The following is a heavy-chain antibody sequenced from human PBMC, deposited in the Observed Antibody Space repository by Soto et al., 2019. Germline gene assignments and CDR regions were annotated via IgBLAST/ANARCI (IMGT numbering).Heavy chain of an antibody. V-gene: IGHV3-48*01. D-gene: IGHD2-15*01. CDR1: GFTFSSYS. J-gene: IGHJ3*02. Sequence: GGSLRLSCAASGFTFSSYSMNWVRQAPGKGLEWVSYISSSSSTIYYADSVKGRFTISRENAKNSLYLQMNSLRAEDTAVYYCARQRAATKLGYCSGGSCYSIADAFDIWGQGTMVTVSS. CDR2: ISSSSSTI. CDR3: ARQRAATKLGYCSGGSCYSIADAFDI.